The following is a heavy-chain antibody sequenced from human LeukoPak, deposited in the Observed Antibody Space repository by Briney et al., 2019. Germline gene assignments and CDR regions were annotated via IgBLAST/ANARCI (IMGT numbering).Heavy chain of an antibody. CDR1: GFTVSSNY. Sequence: PGGSLRLSCAASGFTVSSNYMSWVRQAPGKGLEWVSVIYSGGSTYYADSVKGRFTISRDNSKNTLYLQMNSLRAGDTAVYYCARDQRGYSGYDFDYWGQGTLVTVSS. CDR3: ARDQRGYSGYDFDY. D-gene: IGHD5-12*01. V-gene: IGHV3-66*01. J-gene: IGHJ4*02. CDR2: IYSGGST.